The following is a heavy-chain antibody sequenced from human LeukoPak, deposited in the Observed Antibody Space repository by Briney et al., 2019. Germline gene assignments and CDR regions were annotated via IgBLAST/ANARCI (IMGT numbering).Heavy chain of an antibody. J-gene: IGHJ4*02. Sequence: GGSLKLSCAASGFTLSGSHMHWVRQAPGKGLEWVGHVRRNYETAYGASVKGRFTISRDDSENTAYLHMNNLKTEDTAIYFCARQTNSCHDYWGRGTLVTVSS. CDR3: ARQTNSCHDY. CDR1: GFTLSGSH. V-gene: IGHV3-73*01. CDR2: VRRNYET. D-gene: IGHD2-2*01.